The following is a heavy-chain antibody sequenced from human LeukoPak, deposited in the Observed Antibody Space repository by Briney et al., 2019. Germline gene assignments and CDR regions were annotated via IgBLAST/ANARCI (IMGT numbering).Heavy chain of an antibody. V-gene: IGHV3-33*01. Sequence: GSLRLSCAASGFTFSSYGMHWGRQAPGKGLEWVAVIWYDGSNKYYADSVKGRFTISRDNSKNTLYLQMNSLRAGDTAVYYCASTDWNDGGAFDIWGQGTMVTVSS. D-gene: IGHD1-1*01. CDR2: IWYDGSNK. CDR3: ASTDWNDGGAFDI. CDR1: GFTFSSYG. J-gene: IGHJ3*02.